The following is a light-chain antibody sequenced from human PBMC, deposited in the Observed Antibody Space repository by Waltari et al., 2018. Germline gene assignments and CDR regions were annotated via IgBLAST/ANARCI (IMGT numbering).Light chain of an antibody. J-gene: IGKJ2*01. CDR2: DAS. CDR3: QHHGSWPDT. V-gene: IGKV3-11*01. Sequence: EIVLTQYPATLSLSPGERANLSCRASQTVRSYLAWYQQKPGQAPRLLIFDASSRATGIPDRFSGSGSGTDFSLTISKLEPEDFAVYYCQHHGSWPDTFGQGTKVEIK. CDR1: QTVRSY.